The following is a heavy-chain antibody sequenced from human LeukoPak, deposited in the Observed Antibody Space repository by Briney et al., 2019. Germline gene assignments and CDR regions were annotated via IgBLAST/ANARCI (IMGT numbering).Heavy chain of an antibody. D-gene: IGHD2-15*01. CDR1: GGSISSSSYY. V-gene: IGHV4-39*07. CDR2: IYYSGST. J-gene: IGHJ5*02. Sequence: PSETLSLTCTVSGGSISSSSYYWGWIRQPPGKGLEWIGSIYYSGSTYYNPSLKSRLTMSVDTSKNQFSLKLSSVTAADTAVYYCARGTRYCSGDSCQNWFDPWGQGTLVTVSS. CDR3: ARGTRYCSGDSCQNWFDP.